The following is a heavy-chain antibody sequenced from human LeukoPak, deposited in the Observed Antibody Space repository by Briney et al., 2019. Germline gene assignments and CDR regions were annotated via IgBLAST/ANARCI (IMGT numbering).Heavy chain of an antibody. CDR3: ARGVRGVIMGFDY. V-gene: IGHV4-34*01. D-gene: IGHD3-10*01. Sequence: PSETLSLTCAVYGGSFSGYYWSWIRQPPGKGLEWIGEINHSGSTNYNPSLKSRVTISVDTSKNQSSLKLSSVTAADTAVYYCARGVRGVIMGFDYWGQGTLVTVSS. J-gene: IGHJ4*02. CDR2: INHSGST. CDR1: GGSFSGYY.